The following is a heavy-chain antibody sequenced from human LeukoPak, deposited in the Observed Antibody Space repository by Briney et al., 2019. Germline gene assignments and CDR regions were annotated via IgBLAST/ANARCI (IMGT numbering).Heavy chain of an antibody. CDR1: GGSINNYY. CDR2: IYYSGST. J-gene: IGHJ3*02. D-gene: IGHD3-3*01. V-gene: IGHV4-59*01. Sequence: SETLSLTCTVSGGSINNYYWSWIRQPPGMGVQWIGYIYYSGSTNYNPFLKSRVAIAVDTSKNRFSLKLNSVTAADTAVYYCARWSGYSDAFDIWGQGTMVTVSS. CDR3: ARWSGYSDAFDI.